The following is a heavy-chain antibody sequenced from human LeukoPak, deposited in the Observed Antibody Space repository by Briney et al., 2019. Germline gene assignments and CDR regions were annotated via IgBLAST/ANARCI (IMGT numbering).Heavy chain of an antibody. CDR2: IKQDGSEK. J-gene: IGHJ5*02. CDR3: ARDPYCAPNWFDP. CDR1: GFTFSSYW. Sequence: PGGSLRLSCAASGFTFSSYWMSWVRQAPGKGLEWVANIKQDGSEKYYVDSVKGRFTISRDNAKNSLYLQMNSLRAEDTAVYYCARDPYCAPNWFDPWGQGTLVTVSS. D-gene: IGHD1-26*01. V-gene: IGHV3-7*01.